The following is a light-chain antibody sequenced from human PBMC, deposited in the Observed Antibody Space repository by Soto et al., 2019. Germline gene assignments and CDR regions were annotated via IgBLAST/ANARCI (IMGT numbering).Light chain of an antibody. CDR3: LQRSTWPRT. CDR1: QSVSSY. Sequence: EIVLTQSPATLSLSPGERATLSCRASQSVSSYLVWYQQKPGQAPRLLMSDASNRATGIPARFIGSGSGTAFTLTISSLEPEDFAVYYCLQRSTWPRTFGQGTKVEIK. V-gene: IGKV3-11*01. J-gene: IGKJ1*01. CDR2: DAS.